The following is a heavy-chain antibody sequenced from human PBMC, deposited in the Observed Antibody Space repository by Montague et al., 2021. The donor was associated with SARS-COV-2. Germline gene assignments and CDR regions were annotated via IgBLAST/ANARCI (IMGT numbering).Heavy chain of an antibody. D-gene: IGHD3-9*01. Sequence: VKPTQTLKLTCTFSGFSLSTSGMCVSWIRQPPGKALEWLALIDXDDDKYYSTSLKTRLTISKDTSKNQVVLTMTNMDPVDTATYYCARMVTIFSLGGYYYYYGMDVWGQGTTVAVSS. CDR1: GFSLSTSGMC. CDR3: ARMVTIFSLGGYYYYYGMDV. J-gene: IGHJ6*02. V-gene: IGHV2-70*01. CDR2: IDXDDDK.